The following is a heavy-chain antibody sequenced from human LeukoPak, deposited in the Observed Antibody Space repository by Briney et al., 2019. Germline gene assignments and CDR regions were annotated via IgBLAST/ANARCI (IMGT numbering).Heavy chain of an antibody. CDR2: IYYSGST. D-gene: IGHD2-15*01. V-gene: IGHV4-59*08. CDR3: ARHGPVAAEADY. Sequence: PSETLSLTCTVSGGSISSYYWSWIRQPPGKGLEWIGYIYYSGSTNYNPSLKSRVTISVDTSKNQFSLELSSVTAADTAVYYCARHGPVAAEADYWGQGTLVTVSS. CDR1: GGSISSYY. J-gene: IGHJ4*02.